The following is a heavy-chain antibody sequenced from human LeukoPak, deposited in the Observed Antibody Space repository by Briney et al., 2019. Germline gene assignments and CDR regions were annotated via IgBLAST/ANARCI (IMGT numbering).Heavy chain of an antibody. CDR1: GFTFSSYG. D-gene: IGHD3-22*01. CDR2: ISYDGSNK. J-gene: IGHJ4*02. Sequence: GGSLRLSCAASGFTFSSYGMHWVRQAPGKGLEWVAVISYDGSNKYYADSVKGRFTISRDNSKNTLYLQMNSLRAEDTAVYYCAREGWDSSGLPASWGQGTLVTVSS. CDR3: AREGWDSSGLPAS. V-gene: IGHV3-30*03.